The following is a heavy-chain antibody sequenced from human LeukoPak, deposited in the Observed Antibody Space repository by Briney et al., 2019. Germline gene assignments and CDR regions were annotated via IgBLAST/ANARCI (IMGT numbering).Heavy chain of an antibody. J-gene: IGHJ4*02. CDR1: GYIFTNYW. CDR3: ARLESSGYYVY. D-gene: IGHD3-22*01. CDR2: IYPGDSNT. V-gene: IGHV5-51*01. Sequence: PGESLKISCKGSGYIFTNYWIAWVRQMPGKGLEWMGIIYPGDSNTRYSPPFQGQVTISADKSISTAYLQWSSLKASDTAIYYCARLESSGYYVYWGQGTLVTVSS.